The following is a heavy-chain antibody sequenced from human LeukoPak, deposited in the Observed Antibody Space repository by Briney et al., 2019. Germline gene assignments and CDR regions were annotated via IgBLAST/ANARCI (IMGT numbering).Heavy chain of an antibody. V-gene: IGHV4-34*01. CDR2: INHSGST. J-gene: IGHJ4*02. Sequence: TSETLSLTCAVYGGSFSGYYWSWIRQPPGKGLEWIGEINHSGSTNYNPSLKSRVTISVDTSKNQFSLKLSSVTAADTAVYYCARTLPYFDWLFGPDYWGQGTLVTVSS. CDR3: ARTLPYFDWLFGPDY. D-gene: IGHD3-9*01. CDR1: GGSFSGYY.